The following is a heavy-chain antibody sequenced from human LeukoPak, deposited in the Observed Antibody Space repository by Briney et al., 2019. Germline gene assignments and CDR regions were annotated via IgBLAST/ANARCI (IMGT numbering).Heavy chain of an antibody. CDR2: MNPNSGNT. CDR3: ARATYYYDSSGYYPAFDI. CDR1: GYTFTSYD. Sequence: GASVKVSCKASGYTFTSYDINWVRQATGQGLEWMGWMNPNSGNTGYAQKFQGRVTMTRNTSISAAYMELSSLRSEDTAIYYCARATYYYDSSGYYPAFDIWGQGTMVTVSS. J-gene: IGHJ3*02. V-gene: IGHV1-8*01. D-gene: IGHD3-22*01.